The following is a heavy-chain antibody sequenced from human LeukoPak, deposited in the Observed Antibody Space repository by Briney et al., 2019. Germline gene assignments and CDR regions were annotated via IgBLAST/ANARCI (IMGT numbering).Heavy chain of an antibody. CDR3: ARGAESGCSGGSCYSGWFDP. J-gene: IGHJ5*02. V-gene: IGHV4-59*08. D-gene: IGHD2-15*01. CDR2: IYYSGST. CDR1: GGSISSYY. Sequence: SETLSLTCTVSGGSISSYYWSWIRQPPGKGLEWIGYIYYSGSTNYNPSLKSRVTISVDTSKYQFSLKLSSVTAADTAVYYCARGAESGCSGGSCYSGWFDPWGQGTLVTVSS.